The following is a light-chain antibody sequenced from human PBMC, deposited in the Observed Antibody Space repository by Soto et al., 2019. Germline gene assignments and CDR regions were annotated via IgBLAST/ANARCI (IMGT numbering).Light chain of an antibody. CDR1: NNDIGGFPY. V-gene: IGLV2-11*01. Sequence: QSALTQPRSVSGSPGQSVTISCTGTNNDIGGFPYVSWYQQVPGKAPKLMISAVTQRPSGVPDRFSGSKSATSATLDITALQTGDEADYYCGAWDSSLMGVVFGGGTKLTVL. CDR3: GAWDSSLMGVV. J-gene: IGLJ2*01. CDR2: AVT.